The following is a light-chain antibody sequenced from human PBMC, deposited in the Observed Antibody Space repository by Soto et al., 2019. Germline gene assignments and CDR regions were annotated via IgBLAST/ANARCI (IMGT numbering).Light chain of an antibody. Sequence: EIVMTQPPATLSVSPGERVTLSCRASQSLSSNLAWYQQKPGQAPRLLIYGASTRATDIPARFSGSGSGTEFTLTISSLQSEDFAVYFCQQYNNWPLAFGQGTRLEI. J-gene: IGKJ5*01. V-gene: IGKV3-15*01. CDR2: GAS. CDR3: QQYNNWPLA. CDR1: QSLSSN.